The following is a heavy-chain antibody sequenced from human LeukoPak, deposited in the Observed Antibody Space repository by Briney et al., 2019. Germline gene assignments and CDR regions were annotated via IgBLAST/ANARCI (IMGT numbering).Heavy chain of an antibody. J-gene: IGHJ6*02. CDR3: ARRYSSGWFLYYYGMDV. CDR2: IYYSGST. D-gene: IGHD6-19*01. Sequence: SETLSLTCTVSGGSISSGGYYWSWIRQPPGKGLEWIGYIYYSGSTYYNPPLKSRVTISVDTSKNQFSLKLSSVTAADTAVYYCARRYSSGWFLYYYGMDVWGQGTTVTVSS. CDR1: GGSISSGGYY. V-gene: IGHV4-30-4*01.